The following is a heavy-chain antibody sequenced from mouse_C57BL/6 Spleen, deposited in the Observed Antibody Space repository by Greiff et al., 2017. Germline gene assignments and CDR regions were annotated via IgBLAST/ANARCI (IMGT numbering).Heavy chain of an antibody. D-gene: IGHD2-4*01. CDR1: GYTFTSYW. J-gene: IGHJ3*01. V-gene: IGHV1-69*01. CDR3: ARKSPYDYDGFAY. Sequence: QVQLQQPGAELVKPGASVKLSCKASGYTFTSYWMHWVKQRPGQGLEWIGEIDPSDSYTNYNQKFKGKSTLTVDKSSSTAYMQLSSLTSEDSAVYYCARKSPYDYDGFAYWGQGTLVTVSA. CDR2: IDPSDSYT.